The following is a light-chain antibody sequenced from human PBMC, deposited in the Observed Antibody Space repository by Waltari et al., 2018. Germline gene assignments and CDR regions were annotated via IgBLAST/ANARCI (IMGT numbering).Light chain of an antibody. CDR1: QSINSW. CDR3: HQYDTFWT. CDR2: KAS. J-gene: IGKJ1*01. V-gene: IGKV1-5*03. Sequence: DIQMTQSPSTMSASVGDEVTITCRASQSINSWFAWYPQKPGKAPKLLIDKASSLKSGVPSRFSGSGSGTEFTLTISSLQPDDFATYYCHQYDTFWTFGQGTRVEIK.